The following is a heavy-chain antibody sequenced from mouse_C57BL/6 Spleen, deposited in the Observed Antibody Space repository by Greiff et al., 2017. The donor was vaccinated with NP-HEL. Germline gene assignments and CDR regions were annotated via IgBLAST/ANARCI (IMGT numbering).Heavy chain of an antibody. Sequence: VQLQQSGPELVKPGASVKISCKASGYSFTSYYIHWVKQRPGQGLEWIGWIYPGSGNTKYNEKFKGKATLTADTSSSTAYMQLSSLTSEDSAVYYCARDGDYGSSYDYYAMDYWGQGTSVTVSS. J-gene: IGHJ4*01. V-gene: IGHV1-66*01. CDR1: GYSFTSYY. CDR3: ARDGDYGSSYDYYAMDY. CDR2: IYPGSGNT. D-gene: IGHD1-1*01.